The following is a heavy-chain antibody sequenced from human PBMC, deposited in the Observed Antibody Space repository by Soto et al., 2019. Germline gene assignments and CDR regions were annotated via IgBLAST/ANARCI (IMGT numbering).Heavy chain of an antibody. V-gene: IGHV3-66*01. CDR2: IYSTYGRSRT. J-gene: IGHJ3*01. CDR1: GFSVSEKH. CDR3: AIADRRAFEV. Sequence: EEQLVESGGGLVQLGGSLRLSCAASGFSVSEKHMSWVRQAPGEGLEWVSTIYSTYGRSRTGYADSVGGRFTISKDKSKNTLSLQRNTVKAEDTAVYYRAIADRRAFEVWGQGALVIVSS.